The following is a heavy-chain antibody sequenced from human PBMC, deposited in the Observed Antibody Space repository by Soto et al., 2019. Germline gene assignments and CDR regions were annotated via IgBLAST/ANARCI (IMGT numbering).Heavy chain of an antibody. CDR3: ARGKAAMVTYWFDP. CDR1: GYTFTSYD. V-gene: IGHV1-8*01. D-gene: IGHD5-18*01. Sequence: ASVKVSCKASGYTFTSYDISWVRQATGQGLEWMGWMNPNSGNTGYAQKFQGRVTMTRNTSISTAYMELSSLRSEDTAVYYCARGKAAMVTYWFDPWGQGTLVTVSS. J-gene: IGHJ5*02. CDR2: MNPNSGNT.